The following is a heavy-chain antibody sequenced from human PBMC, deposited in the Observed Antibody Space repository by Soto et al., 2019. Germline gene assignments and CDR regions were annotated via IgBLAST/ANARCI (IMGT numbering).Heavy chain of an antibody. CDR2: IIPIFGTA. CDR1: GGTFSSYA. D-gene: IGHD3-10*01. V-gene: IGHV1-69*06. CDR3: ARGADGSVSYYFDY. J-gene: IGHJ4*02. Sequence: GASVKVSCKASGGTFSSYAISWLRQAPGQGLEWMGGIIPIFGTANYAQKFQGRVTITADKSTSTAYMELSSLRSEDTAVYYCARGADGSVSYYFDYWGQGTLVTVSS.